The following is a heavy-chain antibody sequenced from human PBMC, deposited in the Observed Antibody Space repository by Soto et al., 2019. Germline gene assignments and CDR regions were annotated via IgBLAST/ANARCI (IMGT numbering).Heavy chain of an antibody. V-gene: IGHV4-30-4*01. Sequence: PSETLSLTCTVSGGSISSGDYYWSWIRQPPGKGLEWIGYIYYSGSTFYNPSLKSRVTISVDTSKHQFSLKLSSVTAADTAVYYCAREPRLPGIMWHFWGQGTLVTVSS. D-gene: IGHD3-16*01. CDR1: GGSISSGDYY. CDR3: AREPRLPGIMWHF. CDR2: IYYSGST. J-gene: IGHJ4*02.